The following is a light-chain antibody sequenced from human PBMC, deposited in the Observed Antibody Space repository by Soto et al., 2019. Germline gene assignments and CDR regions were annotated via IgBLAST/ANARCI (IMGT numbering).Light chain of an antibody. V-gene: IGKV3-20*01. J-gene: IGKJ1*01. Sequence: EIVLTQSPGTLSVSPGERATLSCRASQTISSNYLAWYQQKPGQAPSLLIYGTSSRATGIPDRFSGSGSGTAFTLTISRLEPEESSIYYCQQYVSWTFGQGTKVEIK. CDR1: QTISSNY. CDR3: QQYVSWT. CDR2: GTS.